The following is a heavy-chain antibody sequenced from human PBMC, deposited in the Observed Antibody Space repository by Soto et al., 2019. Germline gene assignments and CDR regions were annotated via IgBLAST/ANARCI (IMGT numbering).Heavy chain of an antibody. CDR1: GYTFTNYG. D-gene: IGHD4-17*01. CDR2: VSTYKGNT. CDR3: ARRFVGPRYGDVDY. J-gene: IGHJ4*02. Sequence: QVQLVQSGAEVKKPGASVKVSCKASGYTFTNYGFSWVRQAPGQGLEWMGWVSTYKGNTNYAQKLRGRVTMTADSSTSTAYVDLRSLRFDDTAVYYCARRFVGPRYGDVDYWGQGTLVTVSS. V-gene: IGHV1-18*01.